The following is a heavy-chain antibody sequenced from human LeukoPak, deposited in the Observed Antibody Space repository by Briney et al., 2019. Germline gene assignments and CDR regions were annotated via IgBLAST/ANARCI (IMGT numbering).Heavy chain of an antibody. V-gene: IGHV3-11*01. D-gene: IGHD5-18*01. CDR2: ITNTGYTK. CDR3: ARWGYGFKGADY. J-gene: IGHJ4*02. CDR1: GFMFSDYY. Sequence: GGSLRLSCAASGFMFSDYYMSWIRQAPGKGLEWISYITNTGYTKYYADSVKGRFSISRDNSYNSLFLQMTGLRAEDTAVYYCARWGYGFKGADYRGQGTLVSVSS.